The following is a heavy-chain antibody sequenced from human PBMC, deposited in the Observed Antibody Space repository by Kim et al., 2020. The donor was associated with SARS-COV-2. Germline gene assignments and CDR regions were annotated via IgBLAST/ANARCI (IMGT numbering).Heavy chain of an antibody. CDR3: ARQDFWSGYRGGMDV. CDR2: IYYSGST. V-gene: IGHV4-39*01. Sequence: SETLSLTCTVSGGSISSSSYYWGWIRQPPGKGLEWTGSIYYSGSTYYNPSLKSRVTISVDTSKNQFSLKLSSVTAADTAVYYCARQDFWSGYRGGMDVWGQGTTVTVSS. CDR1: GGSISSSSYY. D-gene: IGHD3-3*01. J-gene: IGHJ6*02.